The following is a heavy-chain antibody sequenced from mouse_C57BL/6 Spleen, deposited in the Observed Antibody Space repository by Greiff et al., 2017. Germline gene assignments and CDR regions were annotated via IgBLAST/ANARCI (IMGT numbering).Heavy chain of an antibody. CDR2: INPNNGGT. V-gene: IGHV1-22*01. CDR3: ARHYYGSSYGAHFDY. D-gene: IGHD1-1*01. J-gene: IGHJ2*01. Sequence: EVQLQQSGPELVKPGASVKMSCKASGYTFTDYNMHWVKQSHGKSLEWIGYINPNNGGTSYNQKFKGKAPLTVNKSSSTAYMELRSLTSEDSAVYYCARHYYGSSYGAHFDYWGQGTTLTVSS. CDR1: GYTFTDYN.